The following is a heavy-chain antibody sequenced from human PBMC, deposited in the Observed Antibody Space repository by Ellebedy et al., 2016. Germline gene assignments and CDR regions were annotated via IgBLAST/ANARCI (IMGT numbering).Heavy chain of an antibody. CDR2: ISRSSATI. CDR3: ARATVVTGSDY. Sequence: GGSLRLSXAASGFTFSDYFMNWIRQAPGKGLEWISYISRSSATIDYADCVKGRFTISRDNAKNSLYLQMNSLRAEDTAVYYCARATVVTGSDYWGQGTLVTVSS. CDR1: GFTFSDYF. V-gene: IGHV3-11*01. D-gene: IGHD4-23*01. J-gene: IGHJ4*02.